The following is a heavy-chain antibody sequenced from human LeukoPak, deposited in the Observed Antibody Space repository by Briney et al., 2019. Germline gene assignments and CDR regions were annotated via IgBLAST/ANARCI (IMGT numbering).Heavy chain of an antibody. Sequence: SETLSLTCTVSGYSISSGYYWGWIRQPPGKGLEWIGSIYHSGSTYYNPSLKSRVTISVDTSKNQFSLKLSSVTAADTAVYYCARGRYRRTTMVRGVITKQNWFDPWGQGTLVTVSS. CDR3: ARGRYRRTTMVRGVITKQNWFDP. CDR1: GYSISSGYY. V-gene: IGHV4-38-2*02. CDR2: IYHSGST. J-gene: IGHJ5*02. D-gene: IGHD3-10*01.